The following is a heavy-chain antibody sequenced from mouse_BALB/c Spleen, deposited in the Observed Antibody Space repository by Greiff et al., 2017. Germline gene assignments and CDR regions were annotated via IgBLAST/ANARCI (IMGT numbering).Heavy chain of an antibody. V-gene: IGHV5-4*02. D-gene: IGHD2-1*01. CDR2: ISDGGSYT. CDR3: ARDYYGNYGRGAMDY. CDR1: GFTFSDYY. Sequence: EVQVVESGGGLVKPGGSLKLSCAASGFTFSDYYMYWVRQTPEKRLEWVATISDGGSYTYYPDSVKGRFTISRDNAKNNLYLQMSSLKSEDTAMYYCARDYYGNYGRGAMDYWGQGTSVTVSS. J-gene: IGHJ4*01.